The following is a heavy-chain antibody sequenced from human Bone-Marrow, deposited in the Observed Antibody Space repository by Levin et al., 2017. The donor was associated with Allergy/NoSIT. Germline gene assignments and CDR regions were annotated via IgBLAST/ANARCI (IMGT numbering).Heavy chain of an antibody. CDR3: ARVEGYYYGSGINYYGMDV. D-gene: IGHD3-10*01. CDR2: ISSSSSYI. J-gene: IGHJ6*02. V-gene: IGHV3-21*01. Sequence: GGSLRLSCAASGFTFSSYSMNWVRQAPGKGLEWVSSISSSSSYIYYADSVKGRFTISRDNAKNSLYLQMNSLRAEDTAVYYCARVEGYYYGSGINYYGMDVWGQGTTVTVSS. CDR1: GFTFSSYS.